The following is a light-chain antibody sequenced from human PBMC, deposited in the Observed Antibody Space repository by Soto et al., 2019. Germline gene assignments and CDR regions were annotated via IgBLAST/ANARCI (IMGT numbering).Light chain of an antibody. V-gene: IGKV1-39*01. CDR3: QQSYSTLWT. CDR1: QSITIY. J-gene: IGKJ1*01. CDR2: GAS. Sequence: IQMTQSPSSLSASVLDILTITFRASQSITIYLNWYQQKPGEAPNLLIFGASTLQSGVPSRFSGSGSGTDFTLTISSLQPEDFATYYCQQSYSTLWTFGQGTKVDIK.